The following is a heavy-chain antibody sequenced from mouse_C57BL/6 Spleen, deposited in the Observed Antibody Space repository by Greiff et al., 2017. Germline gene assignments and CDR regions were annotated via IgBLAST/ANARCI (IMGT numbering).Heavy chain of an antibody. CDR1: GFTFSSYG. V-gene: IGHV5-6*01. D-gene: IGHD1-1*01. J-gene: IGHJ1*03. CDR3: ARHHTVWYFDV. CDR2: ISSGGSYT. Sequence: EVKLVESGGDLVKPGGSLKLSCAASGFTFSSYGMSWVRQTPDKRLEWVATISSGGSYTYYPDSVKGRFTISRDNAKNTLYLQMSSLKSEDTAMYYCARHHTVWYFDVWGTGTTVTVSS.